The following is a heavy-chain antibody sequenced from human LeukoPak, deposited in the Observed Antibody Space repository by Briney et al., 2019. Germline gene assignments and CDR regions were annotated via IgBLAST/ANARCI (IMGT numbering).Heavy chain of an antibody. V-gene: IGHV7-4-1*02. CDR3: VGAETSVGYFDY. CDR2: VNTTTGNP. Sequence: GASVKVSCKVSGYSFTSQAINWVRQAPGQGLQWMGWVNTTTGNPTYAQGFTGRFVFSFDTSVSTAYLQISSLKAEDTAVYYCVGAETSVGYFDYWGQGTLVTVSS. J-gene: IGHJ4*02. D-gene: IGHD4-23*01. CDR1: GYSFTSQA.